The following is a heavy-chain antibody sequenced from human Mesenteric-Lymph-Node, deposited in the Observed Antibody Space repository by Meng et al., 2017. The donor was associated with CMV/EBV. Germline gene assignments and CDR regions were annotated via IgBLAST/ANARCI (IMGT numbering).Heavy chain of an antibody. CDR1: GFTFSSYG. J-gene: IGHJ3*02. D-gene: IGHD6-19*01. CDR2: IRYDGSNK. Sequence: GGSLRLSCAASGFTFSSYGMHWVRQAPGKGLEWVAFIRYDGSNKYYADSVKGRFTISRDNAKNSLYLQMSSLRAEDTAVYYCARDLAVASMGDAFDIWGQGTMVTVSS. CDR3: ARDLAVASMGDAFDI. V-gene: IGHV3-30*02.